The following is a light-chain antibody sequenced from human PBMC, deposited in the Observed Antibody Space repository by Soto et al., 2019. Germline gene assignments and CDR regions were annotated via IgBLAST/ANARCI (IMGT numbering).Light chain of an antibody. CDR2: HAS. V-gene: IGKV3D-20*02. CDR3: QQHGIWPLT. Sequence: AILTQSPGARSILSGRASQSVSSSSLAWYQQRPGQAPRLLIYHASARATGIPARFSGSGSGTDFTLTISSLEPEDSAVYYCQQHGIWPLTFGGGTMVDI. J-gene: IGKJ4*01. CDR1: QSVSSSS.